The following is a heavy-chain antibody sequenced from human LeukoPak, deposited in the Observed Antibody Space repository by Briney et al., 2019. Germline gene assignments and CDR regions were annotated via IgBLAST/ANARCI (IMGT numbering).Heavy chain of an antibody. D-gene: IGHD6-19*01. CDR3: ASGYSSGWYSW. CDR2: IYYSGST. V-gene: IGHV4-59*08. CDR1: GGSISSYY. J-gene: IGHJ4*02. Sequence: PSETLSLTCTVSGGSISSYYWSWIRQPPGKGLEWIGYIYYSGSTNYNPSLKSRVIISVDTSKMQFSLKVSSVTAADTAVYYCASGYSSGWYSWWGQGTLVTVSS.